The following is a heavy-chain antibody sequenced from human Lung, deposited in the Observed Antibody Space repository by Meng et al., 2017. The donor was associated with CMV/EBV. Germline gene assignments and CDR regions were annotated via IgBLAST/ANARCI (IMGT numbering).Heavy chain of an antibody. CDR3: AKGGWSKPPNWL. V-gene: IGHV1-2*02. CDR2: INPNSGDT. J-gene: IGHJ4*02. Sequence: ASVKVSXKALGYTFSGYYIHWVRQAPGQGLEWMGWINPNSGDTYFTQKFQDSVTVTRDTSISTVYMELRRLRSDDTAVYYCAKGGWSKPPNWLWGQGTLVTVSS. D-gene: IGHD2-8*02. CDR1: GYTFSGYY.